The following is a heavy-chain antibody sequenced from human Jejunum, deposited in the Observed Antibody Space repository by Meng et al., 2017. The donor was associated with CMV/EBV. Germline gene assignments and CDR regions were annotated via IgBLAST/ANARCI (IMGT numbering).Heavy chain of an antibody. CDR1: GFTFDIYW. CDR3: ARDWSGYIDY. CDR2: INPDGTTT. D-gene: IGHD3-3*01. Sequence: SCAASGFTFDIYWMHWVRQAPGKGLVWVSRINPDGTTTNYADSVKGRFTISRDNAKNTLYLQMSGLRVEDTAVYYCARDWSGYIDYWGQGNLVTV. J-gene: IGHJ4*02. V-gene: IGHV3-74*01.